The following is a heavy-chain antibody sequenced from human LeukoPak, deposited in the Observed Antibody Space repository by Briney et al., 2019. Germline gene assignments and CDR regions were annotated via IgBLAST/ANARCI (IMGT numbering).Heavy chain of an antibody. CDR2: IYYSGST. CDR3: ARHPTGILVAAIHDY. Sequence: SETLSLTCTVSGGSISSSSYYWGWIRQPPGKGLEWIGSIYYSGSTYCNPSLKSRVTISVDTSKNQFSLKLRSVTAADTAVYYCARHPTGILVAAIHDYWGQGTLVTVSS. CDR1: GGSISSSSYY. J-gene: IGHJ4*02. D-gene: IGHD2-15*01. V-gene: IGHV4-39*01.